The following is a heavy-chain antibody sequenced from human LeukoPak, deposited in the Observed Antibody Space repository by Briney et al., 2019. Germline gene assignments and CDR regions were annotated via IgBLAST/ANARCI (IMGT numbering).Heavy chain of an antibody. V-gene: IGHV3-30-3*01. CDR2: ISYDGNNK. D-gene: IGHD5-18*01. CDR3: ARDGGSGYSYGHYYYYYGMDV. Sequence: GGSLRLSCAASGFTFSSYAMHWVRQAPGKGLEWVAVISYDGNNKYYADSVKGRFTISRDNSKNTLYLQMSSLRAEDTAVYYCARDGGSGYSYGHYYYYYGMDVWGQGTTVTVSS. CDR1: GFTFSSYA. J-gene: IGHJ6*02.